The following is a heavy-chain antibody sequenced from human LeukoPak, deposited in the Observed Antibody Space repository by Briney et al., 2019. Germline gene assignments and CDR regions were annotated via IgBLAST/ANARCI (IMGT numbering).Heavy chain of an antibody. V-gene: IGHV3-23*01. J-gene: IGHJ4*02. D-gene: IGHD6-6*01. Sequence: GGSLRLSCAAGGFTFSNYAMRWVGQGQGKGREWVAAITGGGGSTFHADSVKGRFTISRDNSENTLYLQMNTLRADDTALYFCVKGSGAARPYYFDFWGQGTLVTVSS. CDR1: GFTFSNYA. CDR2: ITGGGGST. CDR3: VKGSGAARPYYFDF.